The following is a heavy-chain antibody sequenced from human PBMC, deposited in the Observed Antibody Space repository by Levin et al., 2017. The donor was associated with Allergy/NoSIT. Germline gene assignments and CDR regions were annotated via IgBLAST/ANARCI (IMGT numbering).Heavy chain of an antibody. J-gene: IGHJ3*02. CDR1: GGTFSSYA. CDR2: IIPIFGTA. V-gene: IGHV1-69*13. D-gene: IGHD3-22*01. Sequence: AASVKVSCKASGGTFSSYAISWVRQAPGQGLEWMGGIIPIFGTANYAQKFQGRVTITADESTSTAYMELSSLRSEDTAVYYCARDTNGYYDSSGYPIWGQGTMVTVSS. CDR3: ARDTNGYYDSSGYPI.